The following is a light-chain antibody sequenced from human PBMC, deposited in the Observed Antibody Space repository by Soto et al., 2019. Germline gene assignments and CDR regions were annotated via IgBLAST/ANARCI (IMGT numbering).Light chain of an antibody. CDR1: SSDVGGYNY. V-gene: IGLV2-14*01. Sequence: QSALTQPASVSGSPGQSITISCTGTSSDVGGYNYVCWYQQLPGKAPKLIIYDVSNRPSGVSNRFSGSKSGNTASLSISGLQAEDEADYYCSSYTTSSTVVFGGGTKVTVL. J-gene: IGLJ2*01. CDR2: DVS. CDR3: SSYTTSSTVV.